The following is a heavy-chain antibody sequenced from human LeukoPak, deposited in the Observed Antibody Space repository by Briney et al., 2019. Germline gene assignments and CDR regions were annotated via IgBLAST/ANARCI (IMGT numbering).Heavy chain of an antibody. CDR1: GFTLSSYS. Sequence: GGSLRLSCAASGFTLSSYSMNWVRQAPGKGLEWVSYISSSSSTIYYADSVKGRFTISRDNAKNSLYLQMNSLRAEDTAVYYCARGTYYGFADWGQGTLVTVSS. CDR3: ARGTYYGFAD. CDR2: ISSSSSTI. D-gene: IGHD1-26*01. J-gene: IGHJ5*02. V-gene: IGHV3-48*01.